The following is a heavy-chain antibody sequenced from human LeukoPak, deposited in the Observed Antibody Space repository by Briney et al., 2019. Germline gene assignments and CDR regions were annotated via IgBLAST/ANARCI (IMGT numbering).Heavy chain of an antibody. Sequence: GGSLRLSCAASGFTVSSNYMSWVRQAPGKGLEWVANIKQDGSEKYYVASVKGRFTISRDDAKNSVYLQMSSLRAEDTALYYCAREGAGYRGYDYDYFYAMDVWGQGTTVTVSS. CDR2: IKQDGSEK. J-gene: IGHJ6*02. D-gene: IGHD5-12*01. CDR3: AREGAGYRGYDYDYFYAMDV. CDR1: GFTVSSNY. V-gene: IGHV3-7*03.